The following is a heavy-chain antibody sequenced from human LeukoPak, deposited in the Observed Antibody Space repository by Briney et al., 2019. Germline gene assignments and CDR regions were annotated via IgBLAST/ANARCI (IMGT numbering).Heavy chain of an antibody. CDR2: INPNSGGT. Sequence: ASVKVSCKASGYTFTGYYMHWVRQAPGQGLEWMGRINPNSGGTNYAQKFQGRVTMTRDTSISTAYMELSRLRSDDTAVYYCAGEWYDILTGYLPFGYWGQGTLVTVSS. D-gene: IGHD3-9*01. CDR1: GYTFTGYY. J-gene: IGHJ4*02. CDR3: AGEWYDILTGYLPFGY. V-gene: IGHV1-2*06.